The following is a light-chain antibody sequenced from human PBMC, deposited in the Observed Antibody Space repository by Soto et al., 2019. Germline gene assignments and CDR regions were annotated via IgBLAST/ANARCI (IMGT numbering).Light chain of an antibody. CDR1: QSVGSN. Sequence: EVVMTQYKATLSVSPGETATLSCRASQSVGSNLTWYQQKPGQAPRLLIYAASTRATGIPARFSGSGSGTEFTLTISSLQSEDFAVYYCQQYNNWSFGQGTRLEIK. CDR2: AAS. J-gene: IGKJ5*01. V-gene: IGKV3-15*01. CDR3: QQYNNWS.